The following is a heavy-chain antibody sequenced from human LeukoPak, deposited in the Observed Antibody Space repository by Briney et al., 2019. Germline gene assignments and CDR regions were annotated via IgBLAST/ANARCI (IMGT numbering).Heavy chain of an antibody. V-gene: IGHV3-21*01. CDR2: ISSSSSYI. CDR1: GFTFSSYS. J-gene: IGHJ4*02. Sequence: GGSLRLSCAASGFTFSSYSMNWVRQAPGKGLEWVSSISSSSSYIYYADSAKGRFTISRDNAKNSLYLQMNSLRAEDTAVYYCAVNDGYCSSTSCPAFDYWGQGTLVTVSS. D-gene: IGHD2-2*01. CDR3: AVNDGYCSSTSCPAFDY.